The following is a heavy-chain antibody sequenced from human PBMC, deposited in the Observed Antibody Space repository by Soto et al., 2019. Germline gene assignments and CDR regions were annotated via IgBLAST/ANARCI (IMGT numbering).Heavy chain of an antibody. CDR2: VYYTGST. CDR3: ARDLGITIFGL. V-gene: IGHV4-59*01. CDR1: GGCISNFY. D-gene: IGHD3-3*01. J-gene: IGHJ4*02. Sequence: SETLALTCTVXGGCISNFYWRWIRQPPGKGLEWIGYVYYTGSTSYNPSLKSRVTLSVDTSKNQFSLKLSSVTAADTAVYYCARDLGITIFGLWGQGTLVTVSS.